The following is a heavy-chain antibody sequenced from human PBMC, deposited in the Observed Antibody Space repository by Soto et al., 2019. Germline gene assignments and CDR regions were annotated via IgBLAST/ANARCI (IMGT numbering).Heavy chain of an antibody. V-gene: IGHV3-9*01. CDR3: AKDKIAEGMYFFDY. CDR2: ISWNSGSI. D-gene: IGHD6-13*01. Sequence: GGSLRLSCAASGFTFDDYAMHWVRQAPGKGLEWVSGISWNSGSIAYADSVKGRFTISRDNAKNSLYLQMNSLRAEDTAFYYCAKDKIAEGMYFFDYWGQGALVTVSS. J-gene: IGHJ4*02. CDR1: GFTFDDYA.